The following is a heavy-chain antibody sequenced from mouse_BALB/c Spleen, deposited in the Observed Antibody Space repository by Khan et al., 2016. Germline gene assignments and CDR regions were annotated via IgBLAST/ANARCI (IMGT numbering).Heavy chain of an antibody. CDR3: ARVYYDGYYASDY. J-gene: IGHJ4*01. V-gene: IGHV1S34*01. CDR2: ISCYNGAT. CDR1: GYSFTGYY. Sequence: LVKTGASVKISCKASGYSFTGYYIHWVKQSHGKGLEWIGYISCYNGATNYNQKFRGKATFTVDTSYSTAYMRFNSLKSEDSAVYYCARVYYDGYYASDYWGQGTSVTVSS. D-gene: IGHD1-1*01.